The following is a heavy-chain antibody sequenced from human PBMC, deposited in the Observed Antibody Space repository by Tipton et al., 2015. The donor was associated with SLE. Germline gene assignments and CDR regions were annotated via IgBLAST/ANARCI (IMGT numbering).Heavy chain of an antibody. Sequence: SLRLSCAASGFTFSDYYMSWIRQAPGKGPEWVSYISSSGSTKYYADSVKGRFTISRDNAKNSLYLQMNSLRAEDTAVYYCARDRLPDCFECWGQGALVTVS. CDR1: GFTFSDYY. V-gene: IGHV3-11*04. CDR2: ISSSGSTK. J-gene: IGHJ4*02. D-gene: IGHD2-15*01. CDR3: ARDRLPDCFEC.